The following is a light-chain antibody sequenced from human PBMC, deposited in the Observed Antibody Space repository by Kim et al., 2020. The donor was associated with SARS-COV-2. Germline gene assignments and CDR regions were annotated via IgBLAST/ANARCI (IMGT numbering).Light chain of an antibody. CDR2: DTS. CDR1: QSVGSRY. V-gene: IGKV3-20*01. CDR3: QQYLKSPLT. J-gene: IGKJ4*01. Sequence: EIVLTQSPVTLSLSPGERATLSCRASQSVGSRYLAWFQQKPGQPPRLLMYDTSKRATGVPDRFSGSGSGTDFTLTVSRLEAEDSAVYYCQQYLKSPLTFGGGTKVDIK.